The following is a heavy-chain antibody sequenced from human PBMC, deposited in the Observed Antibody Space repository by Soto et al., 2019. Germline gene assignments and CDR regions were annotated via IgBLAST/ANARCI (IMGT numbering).Heavy chain of an antibody. V-gene: IGHV3-23*01. Sequence: LRLSCVASGFSFGAYAMSWVRQSPGKGFEWVSTISGSGRITNYADFVKGRFTTSKDTSTNTLYLHMSSLTADDTAVYYCVKERIELWLIDYWGQGTLVTVSS. CDR1: GFSFGAYA. J-gene: IGHJ4*02. D-gene: IGHD2-15*01. CDR3: VKERIELWLIDY. CDR2: ISGSGRIT.